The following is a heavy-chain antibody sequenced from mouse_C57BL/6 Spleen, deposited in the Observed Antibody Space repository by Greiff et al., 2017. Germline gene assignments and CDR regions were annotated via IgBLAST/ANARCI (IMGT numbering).Heavy chain of an antibody. CDR1: GFTFSSYG. D-gene: IGHD2-2*01. Sequence: EVKVVESGGDLVKPGGSLKLSCAASGFTFSSYGMSWVRQTPDKRLEWVATISSGGSYTYYPDSVKGRFTISRDNAKNTLYLQMSSLKSEDTAMYYCARHGGEGYDGGEVDYWGQGTTLTVSS. J-gene: IGHJ2*01. CDR3: ARHGGEGYDGGEVDY. CDR2: ISSGGSYT. V-gene: IGHV5-6*01.